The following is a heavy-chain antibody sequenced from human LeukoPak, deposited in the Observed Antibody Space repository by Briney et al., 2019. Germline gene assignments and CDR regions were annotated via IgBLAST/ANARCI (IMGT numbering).Heavy chain of an antibody. CDR1: GGSISSHY. D-gene: IGHD2/OR15-2a*01. CDR3: AVIDEGDYFDY. Sequence: SETLSLTCTVSGGSISSHYWSWIRQPPGKGLEWIGYIYYSGSTNYNPSLKSRVTISVDTSKNQFSLKLSSVTAADTAVYYCAVIDEGDYFDYWGQGTLVTVSS. V-gene: IGHV4-59*11. CDR2: IYYSGST. J-gene: IGHJ4*02.